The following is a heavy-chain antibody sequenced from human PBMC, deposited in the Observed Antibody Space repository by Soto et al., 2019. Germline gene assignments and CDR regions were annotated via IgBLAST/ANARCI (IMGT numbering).Heavy chain of an antibody. J-gene: IGHJ4*02. CDR3: ARAPITMVRGVIPTFDY. CDR2: IIPILGIA. CDR1: GGTFSSYT. Sequence: QVQLVQSGAEVKKPGSSVKVSCKASGGTFSSYTISWVRQAPGQGLEWMGRIIPILGIANYAQKFQGRVTITADKSTSTAYRELSSLRSEDTAVYYCARAPITMVRGVIPTFDYWGQGTLVTVSS. V-gene: IGHV1-69*02. D-gene: IGHD3-10*01.